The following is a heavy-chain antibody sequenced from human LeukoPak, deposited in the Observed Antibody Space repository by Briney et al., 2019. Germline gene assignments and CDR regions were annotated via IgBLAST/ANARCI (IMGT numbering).Heavy chain of an antibody. Sequence: PSETLSPTCTVSGGSISSYYWSWIRQPPGKGLEWIGYIYYSGSTNYNPSLKSRVTISVDTSKNQFSLKLSSVTAADTAVYYCARTSITMIVEEHDAFDIWGQGTMVTVSS. CDR1: GGSISSYY. J-gene: IGHJ3*02. D-gene: IGHD3-22*01. CDR2: IYYSGST. CDR3: ARTSITMIVEEHDAFDI. V-gene: IGHV4-59*01.